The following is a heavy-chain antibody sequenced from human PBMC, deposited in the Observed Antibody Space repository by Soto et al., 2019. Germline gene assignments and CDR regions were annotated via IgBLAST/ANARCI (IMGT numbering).Heavy chain of an antibody. D-gene: IGHD3-10*01. J-gene: IGHJ4*02. CDR1: GFTFNDFE. CDR3: ARGFGRFNC. V-gene: IGHV3-48*03. Sequence: EVQLLESGGGLVQPGGSLRLSCGVSGFTFNDFEMNWVRQAPGKGLEWLAYIDGSGTTKKYADSVRGRFTISRDNPNNSRFLQMSILSAADRAIYYCARGFGRFNCWGQGTLVSVSS. CDR2: IDGSGTTK.